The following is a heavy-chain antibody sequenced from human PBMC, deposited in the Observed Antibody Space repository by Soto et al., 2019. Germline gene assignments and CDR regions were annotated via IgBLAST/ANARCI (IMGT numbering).Heavy chain of an antibody. D-gene: IGHD2-21*02. V-gene: IGHV3-9*01. CDR2: ISRNSGNV. CDR3: AKDMTDLGSPDALAA. J-gene: IGHJ3*01. Sequence: GGSLRLSCAASGFIFHDYVMHWVRQPPGKGLEWVSGISRNSGNVAYADSVEGRFTISRDDAKSSLYLQMNSLGPEDTALYYCAKDMTDLGSPDALAAWGHGTMVTVSS. CDR1: GFIFHDYV.